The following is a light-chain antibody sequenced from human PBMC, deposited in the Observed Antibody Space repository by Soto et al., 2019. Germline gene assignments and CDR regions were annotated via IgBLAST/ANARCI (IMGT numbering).Light chain of an antibody. J-gene: IGLJ1*01. CDR2: EGT. CDR1: SSDVGGYNF. CDR3: CSYAGSRTYL. V-gene: IGLV2-23*01. Sequence: QSALTQPASVSGSPGQSITISCTGTSSDVGGYNFVSWYQHHPGKAPKLMIFEGTKRPSGVSDRFSGSKSGNTASLTISGLQTEDEADYYCCSYAGSRTYLFGTGTKLTVL.